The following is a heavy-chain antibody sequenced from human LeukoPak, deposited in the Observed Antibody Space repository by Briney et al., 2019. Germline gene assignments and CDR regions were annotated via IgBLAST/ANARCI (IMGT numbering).Heavy chain of an antibody. CDR2: INHSGST. D-gene: IGHD5-24*01. J-gene: IGHJ4*02. CDR3: ARAGLRRDGYKSYFDY. Sequence: SETLSLTCTVSGGSISRGSYYWGWIRQPPGKGLEWIGEINHSGSTNYNPSLKSRVTISVDTSKNQFSLKLSSVTAADTAVYYCARAGLRRDGYKSYFDYWGQGTLVTVSS. CDR1: GGSISRGSYY. V-gene: IGHV4-39*07.